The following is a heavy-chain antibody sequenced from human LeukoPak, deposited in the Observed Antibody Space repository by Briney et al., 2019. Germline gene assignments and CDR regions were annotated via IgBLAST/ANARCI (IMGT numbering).Heavy chain of an antibody. CDR3: ARGSGSYSFNLLGFDP. V-gene: IGHV3-7*04. J-gene: IGHJ5*02. Sequence: GGSLRLSCAASGFTFSSYWMNWARQAPGKGLEWVASINHNGNVNYYVDSVKGRFTISRDNAKNSLYLQMNSLRAEDTAVYYCARGSGSYSFNLLGFDPWGQGTLVTVSS. CDR2: INHNGNVN. CDR1: GFTFSSYW. D-gene: IGHD1-26*01.